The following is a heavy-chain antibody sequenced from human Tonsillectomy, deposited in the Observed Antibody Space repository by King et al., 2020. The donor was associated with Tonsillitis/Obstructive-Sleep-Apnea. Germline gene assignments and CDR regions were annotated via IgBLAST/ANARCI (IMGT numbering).Heavy chain of an antibody. CDR3: AKEILRYFDY. Sequence: VQLVESGGGVVQPGRSLRLSCAASGFTFSSYGMHCVRQAPGKGLEWVAVISYDGSNKYYADSVKGRFTISRDNSKNTLYLQMNSLRAEDTAVYYCAKEILRYFDYWGQGTLSPSPQ. D-gene: IGHD3-9*01. V-gene: IGHV3-30*18. CDR2: ISYDGSNK. J-gene: IGHJ4*02. CDR1: GFTFSSYG.